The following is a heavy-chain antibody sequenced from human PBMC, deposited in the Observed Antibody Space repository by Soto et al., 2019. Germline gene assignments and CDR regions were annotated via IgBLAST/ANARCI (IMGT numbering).Heavy chain of an antibody. D-gene: IGHD3-10*01. CDR3: ARGWLGELLFDD. CDR1: GFTLRRYG. J-gene: IGHJ4*02. V-gene: IGHV3-23*01. CDR2: ITNSGATT. Sequence: EVQLLESGGGLVQPGGSLRLSCAASGFTLRRYGMSWVRQAPGKGLEWVSGITNSGATTSYADSAKGRLTFSRDNSKNSLYLHMIRLRTEDTAVYYCARGWLGELLFDDWGQGTLVTVSS.